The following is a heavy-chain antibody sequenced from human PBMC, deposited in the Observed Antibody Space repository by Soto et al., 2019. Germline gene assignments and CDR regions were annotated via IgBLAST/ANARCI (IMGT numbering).Heavy chain of an antibody. J-gene: IGHJ4*02. CDR1: GGNIGSGGYY. D-gene: IGHD2-15*01. CDR3: ARAGYCSGGSCYRFPVDY. Sequence: PSETQSLTSTVSGGNIGSGGYYWSWIRQHPGKGLEWIGYIYYSGSTYYNPSLKSRVTISEDTSKNQFSLKLSSATAADTAVYYCARAGYCSGGSCYRFPVDYWGQGTLVTVSS. V-gene: IGHV4-31*03. CDR2: IYYSGST.